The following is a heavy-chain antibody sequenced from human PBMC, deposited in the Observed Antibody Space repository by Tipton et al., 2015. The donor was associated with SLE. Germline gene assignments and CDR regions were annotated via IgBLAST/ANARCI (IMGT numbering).Heavy chain of an antibody. CDR3: VRGPKDV. J-gene: IGHJ6*02. Sequence: TLSLTCNVSGGSISSGGYYWSWNRQHPGKGLEWIGCIYDSKSTYYNPSLKSRLTMSADTSKNQISLKLSSVSAADTAVYYCVRGPKDVWGQGTTVTVSS. CDR1: GGSISSGGYY. CDR2: IYDSKST. V-gene: IGHV4-31*03.